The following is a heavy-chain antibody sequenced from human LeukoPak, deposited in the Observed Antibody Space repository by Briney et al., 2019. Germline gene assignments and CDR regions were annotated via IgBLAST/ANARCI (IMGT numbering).Heavy chain of an antibody. CDR2: ISGNGGST. J-gene: IGHJ4*02. Sequence: GGSLRLSCAASGFTFRSYAMSWVRQAPGKGLEWASSISGNGGSTFYADSVKGRFTISRDNSKKTLYLQVNSLRAEDTAVYFCAKELTTERTPGVDSWGQGTLVTVSS. V-gene: IGHV3-23*01. CDR1: GFTFRSYA. D-gene: IGHD4-17*01. CDR3: AKELTTERTPGVDS.